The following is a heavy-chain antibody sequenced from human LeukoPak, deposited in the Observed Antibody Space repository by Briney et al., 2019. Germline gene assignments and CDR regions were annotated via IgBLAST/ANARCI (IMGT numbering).Heavy chain of an antibody. CDR3: ARLVRTMVRGVYYYYMDV. CDR2: IYSDRST. V-gene: IGHV3-53*01. CDR1: GFTFSNYW. D-gene: IGHD3-10*01. J-gene: IGHJ6*03. Sequence: GGSLRLSCAASGFTFSNYWMSWVRQAPGEGLEWVSVIYSDRSTYYADSVKGRFTISRDNSKNTLYLQMNSLRAEDTAVYYCARLVRTMVRGVYYYYMDVWGKGTTVTVSS.